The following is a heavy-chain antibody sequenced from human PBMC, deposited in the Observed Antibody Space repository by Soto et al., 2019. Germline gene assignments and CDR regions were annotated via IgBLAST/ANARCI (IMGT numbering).Heavy chain of an antibody. CDR2: ISYDGSNR. CDR1: GFTFDTYG. CDR3: AKDHIVAAAPDY. D-gene: IGHD2-2*01. J-gene: IGHJ4*02. Sequence: QVQLVESGGGVVQPGRSLRLSGAASGFTFDTYGMHWVRQAPGKGLEWVAVISYDGSNRYYADSVKGRFTISRDNSKNTLYLQMNSLRSEDTAVYYCAKDHIVAAAPDYWGQGTLVTVSS. V-gene: IGHV3-30*18.